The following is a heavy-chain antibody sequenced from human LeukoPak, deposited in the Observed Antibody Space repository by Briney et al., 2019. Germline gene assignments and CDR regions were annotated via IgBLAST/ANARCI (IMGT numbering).Heavy chain of an antibody. CDR1: GFTFSSYA. J-gene: IGHJ4*02. D-gene: IGHD2-2*01. CDR3: AKEVVPAAQAQPFDY. V-gene: IGHV3-23*01. Sequence: GGSLRLSCAASGFTFSSYAMSWVRQAPGKGLEWVAIVGISNSVTYYADSVKGRFTISRDNSKNTLYLQMNSLRAEDTAVYYCAKEVVPAAQAQPFDYWGQGTLVTVSS. CDR2: VGISNSVT.